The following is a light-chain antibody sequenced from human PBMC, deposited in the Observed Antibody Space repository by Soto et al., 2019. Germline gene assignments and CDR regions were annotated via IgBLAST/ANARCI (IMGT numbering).Light chain of an antibody. J-gene: IGKJ1*01. CDR2: GVS. Sequence: EIVLTQSPGTLSLSPGERASLSCRASQSIANSLAWYQQKPGQAPRPLIYGVSSRATGIPDRFSGSGSGTDFTLTISRLEPEDFAVYYCQQYDSSPRTFGQGTKVDIK. V-gene: IGKV3-20*01. CDR3: QQYDSSPRT. CDR1: QSIANS.